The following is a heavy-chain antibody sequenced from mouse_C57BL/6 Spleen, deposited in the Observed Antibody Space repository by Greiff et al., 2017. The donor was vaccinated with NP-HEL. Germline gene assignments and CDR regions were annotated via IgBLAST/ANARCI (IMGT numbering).Heavy chain of an antibody. Sequence: VQLQQSGPELVKPGASVKISCKASGYAFSSSWMNWVKQRPGKGLEWIGRIYPGDGDTNYNGKFKGKATLTADKSSSTAYMQLSSLTSEDSAVYFCARYYGSSGCYFDYWGQGTTLTVSS. V-gene: IGHV1-82*01. CDR2: IYPGDGDT. J-gene: IGHJ2*01. CDR1: GYAFSSSW. D-gene: IGHD1-1*01. CDR3: ARYYGSSGCYFDY.